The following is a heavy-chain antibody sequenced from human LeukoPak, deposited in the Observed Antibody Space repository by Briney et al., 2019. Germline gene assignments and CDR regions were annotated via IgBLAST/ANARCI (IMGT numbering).Heavy chain of an antibody. D-gene: IGHD2-8*02. J-gene: IGHJ4*01. Sequence: GGSLRLSCAASELNFENHWMHWVRQVPGKGLEWVSRTDAGGSSTSYADSVRGRFSISRDNDKSTLYLQMNSLRVEDTAVYYCARGPPTGGGAYVGDYWGHGTLVTVSS. CDR2: TDAGGSST. CDR3: ARGPPTGGGAYVGDY. V-gene: IGHV3-74*01. CDR1: ELNFENHW.